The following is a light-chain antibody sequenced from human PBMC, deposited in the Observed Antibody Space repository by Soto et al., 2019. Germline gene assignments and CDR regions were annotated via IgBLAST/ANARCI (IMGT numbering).Light chain of an antibody. J-gene: IGLJ2*01. Sequence: QSVLTQPASVSGSPGQSITISCTGTATDVGAYNYVSWYQQHPGRAPKLIIYAVTDRPSGVADRFSGSKSGDTASLTISGLQAEDEAHYYCTSFTSSTTLLFGGGIKLTV. CDR1: ATDVGAYNY. CDR2: AVT. CDR3: TSFTSSTTLL. V-gene: IGLV2-14*01.